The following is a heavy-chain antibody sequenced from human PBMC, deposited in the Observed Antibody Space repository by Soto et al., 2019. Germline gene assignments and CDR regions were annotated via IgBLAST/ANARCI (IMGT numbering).Heavy chain of an antibody. CDR1: GGSISSGGYS. J-gene: IGHJ5*02. V-gene: IGHV4-30-2*01. CDR3: ARAGCSSTSCYPQSNWFDP. Sequence: SETLSLTCAVSGGSISSGGYSWSWIRQPPGKGLEWIGYIYHSGSTYYNPSLKSRVTMSVDRSKNQFSLKLSSVTAADTAVYYCARAGCSSTSCYPQSNWFDPWGQGTLVTVSS. CDR2: IYHSGST. D-gene: IGHD2-2*01.